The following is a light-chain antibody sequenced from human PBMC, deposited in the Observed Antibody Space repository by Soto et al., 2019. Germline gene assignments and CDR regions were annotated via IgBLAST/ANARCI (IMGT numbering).Light chain of an antibody. Sequence: ETVLTQSPGTLSLSPGERATLSCRASQNLNSNFLAWYQQRPGQPPNLLIFGASHRAPDIPDRFSGSGSGTDFTLTISRLEPEDFAVYYCQQYGSSIQTFGQGTKVEIK. J-gene: IGKJ1*01. CDR3: QQYGSSIQT. CDR1: QNLNSNF. V-gene: IGKV3-20*01. CDR2: GAS.